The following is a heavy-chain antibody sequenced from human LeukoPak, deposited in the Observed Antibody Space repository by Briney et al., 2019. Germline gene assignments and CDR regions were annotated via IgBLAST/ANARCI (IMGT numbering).Heavy chain of an antibody. Sequence: GGSLRFSCAASGFTFSSYWMNWARQAPGKGLEWVASINHNGNVNYYVDSVKGRFTISRDNAKNSLYLQMSNLRAEDTAVYFCARGGGLDVWGQGATVTVSS. CDR1: GFTFSSYW. J-gene: IGHJ6*02. CDR2: INHNGNVN. CDR3: ARGGGLDV. D-gene: IGHD3-16*01. V-gene: IGHV3-7*03.